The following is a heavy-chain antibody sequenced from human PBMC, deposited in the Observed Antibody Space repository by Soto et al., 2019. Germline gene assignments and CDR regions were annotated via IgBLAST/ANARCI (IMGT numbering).Heavy chain of an antibody. V-gene: IGHV1-18*01. CDR2: ISPYNDYT. CDR3: ARGGYSDSSWGKLSHYGLDV. D-gene: IGHD3-16*01. J-gene: IGHJ6*02. CDR1: GYTFIRYG. Sequence: QVQLAQSANEVKKPGASVRVSCKAAGYTFIRYGIAWVRQAPGQGLVWMGWISPYNDYTVYAQKFQGSVSMTADTSTRTVYMNLRGLKSADTAVYYCARGGYSDSSWGKLSHYGLDVWGQGTSVSVSS.